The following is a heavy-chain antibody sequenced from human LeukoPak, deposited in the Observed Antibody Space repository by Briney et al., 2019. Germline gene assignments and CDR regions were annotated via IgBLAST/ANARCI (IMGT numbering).Heavy chain of an antibody. CDR2: IKQDGSEK. CDR3: ARAKYDSSGYYYSGFDI. D-gene: IGHD3-22*01. CDR1: GFTFTTYW. V-gene: IGHV3-7*04. Sequence: GGSLRLSCAASGFTFTTYWMGWVRQAPGKGLEWVANIKQDGSEKYYVDSVKGRFTISRDNVKNSLYLQMNSLRAEDTAVYYCARAKYDSSGYYYSGFDIWGQGTMVTVSS. J-gene: IGHJ3*02.